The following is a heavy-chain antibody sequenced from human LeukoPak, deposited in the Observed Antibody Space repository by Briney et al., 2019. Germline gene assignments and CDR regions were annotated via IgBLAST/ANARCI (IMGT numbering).Heavy chain of an antibody. CDR1: GFTFSSYG. J-gene: IGHJ3*02. V-gene: IGHV3-33*01. CDR3: ARGTYGDYGGGAFDI. CDR2: IWYDGSNK. Sequence: GRSLRLPCAASGFTFSSYGMHWVRQAPGKGLEWVAVIWYDGSNKYYADSVKGRFTISRDNSKNTLYLQMNSLRAEDTAVYYCARGTYGDYGGGAFDIWGQGTMVTVSS. D-gene: IGHD4-17*01.